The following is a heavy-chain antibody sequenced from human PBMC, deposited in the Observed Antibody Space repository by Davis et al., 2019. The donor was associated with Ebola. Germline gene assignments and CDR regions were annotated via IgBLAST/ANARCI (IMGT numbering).Heavy chain of an antibody. CDR3: AREHLWHWFDP. Sequence: ASVKVSCKASGYTFTSYYMHWVRQAPGQGLEWMGIINPSGGSTSYAQKFQGRVTMTRVTSTSTVYMELSSLRSEDTAVYYCAREHLWHWFDPWGQGTLVTVSS. CDR1: GYTFTSYY. CDR2: INPSGGST. V-gene: IGHV1-46*01. J-gene: IGHJ5*02. D-gene: IGHD2-21*01.